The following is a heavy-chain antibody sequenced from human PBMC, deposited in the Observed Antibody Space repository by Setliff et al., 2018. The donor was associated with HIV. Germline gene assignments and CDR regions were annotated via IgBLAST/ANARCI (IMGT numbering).Heavy chain of an antibody. V-gene: IGHV3-30*02. CDR1: GFTFISYG. Sequence: GGSLRLSCAASGFTFISYGMHWVRQPPGKGLEWVAFIRYDGTNKYYADSVKCRFTISRDNSKSTLYLQMNSLRPEDTAVYYCAKDLDSRNWPRGAFDFWGLGTMVTVSS. CDR3: AKDLDSRNWPRGAFDF. CDR2: IRYDGTNK. D-gene: IGHD3-22*01. J-gene: IGHJ3*01.